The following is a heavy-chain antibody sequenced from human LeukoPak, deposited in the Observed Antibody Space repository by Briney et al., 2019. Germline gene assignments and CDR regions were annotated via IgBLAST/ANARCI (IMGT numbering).Heavy chain of an antibody. V-gene: IGHV4-4*07. CDR3: PTSTVTTKDSYHYIDV. J-gene: IGHJ6*03. Sequence: SETLSLTCTASGGSINSYYWSWSRQPAGKGLEWIGRIFTSGNTNYNPSLKSRVTLSVDKSKNQFSLKLNSVTAADSALYYRPTSTVTTKDSYHYIDVWGKGTTVTVSS. CDR1: GGSINSYY. D-gene: IGHD4-17*01. CDR2: IFTSGNT.